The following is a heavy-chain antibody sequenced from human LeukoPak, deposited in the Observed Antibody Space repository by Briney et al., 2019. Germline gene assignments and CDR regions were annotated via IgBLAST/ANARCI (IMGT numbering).Heavy chain of an antibody. CDR1: GGSINNYY. Sequence: PSETLSLTCTVSGGSINNYYWSWIRQPAGKGLEWIGRIYTRGSTNYNPSLNSRVTISVDTSKNQFSLKLSSVTAADTAVYYCARDTIFGVVSLDHLAFDIWGQGTMVTVSS. D-gene: IGHD3-3*01. CDR3: ARDTIFGVVSLDHLAFDI. J-gene: IGHJ3*02. V-gene: IGHV4-4*07. CDR2: IYTRGST.